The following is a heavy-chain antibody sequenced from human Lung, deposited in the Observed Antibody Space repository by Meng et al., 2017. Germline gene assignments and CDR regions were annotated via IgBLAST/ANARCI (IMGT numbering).Heavy chain of an antibody. J-gene: IGHJ4*02. CDR3: ARGPTTMAHDFDY. CDR2: INHSGST. V-gene: IGHV4-34*01. Sequence: HVQLQQWGAGILNPSETLSLTRVVSGGSFSDYYWSWIRQPPGKGLEWIGEINHSGSTNYNPSLESRATISVDTSQNNLSLKLSSVTAADSAVYYCARGPTTMAHDFDYWGQGTLVTVSS. D-gene: IGHD4-11*01. CDR1: GGSFSDYY.